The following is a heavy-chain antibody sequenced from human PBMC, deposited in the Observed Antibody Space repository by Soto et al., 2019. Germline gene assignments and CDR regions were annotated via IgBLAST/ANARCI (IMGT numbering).Heavy chain of an antibody. CDR2: IPFDRSSP. Sequence: PGGSLRLSCPASGFSFSNYAFYWVRQAPGKGLEWVAVIPFDRSSPIYADSVKGRFTFSRDNSRNTLYLQMNSLRVDDTGVYYCVRDTYWTFEIWGQGTLVTVSS. D-gene: IGHD1-1*01. V-gene: IGHV3-30*04. CDR3: VRDTYWTFEI. J-gene: IGHJ4*02. CDR1: GFSFSNYA.